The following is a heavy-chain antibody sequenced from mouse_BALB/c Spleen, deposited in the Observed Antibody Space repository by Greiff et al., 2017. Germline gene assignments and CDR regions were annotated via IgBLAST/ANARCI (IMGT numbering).Heavy chain of an antibody. CDR2: ISDGGSYT. Sequence: EVQRVESGGGLVKPGGSLKLSCAASGFTFSDYYMYWVRQTPEKRLEWVATISDGGSYTYYPDSVKGRFTISRDNAKNNLYLQMSSLKSEDTAMYYCARDQLGGYFDVWGAGTTVTVSA. CDR3: ARDQLGGYFDV. CDR1: GFTFSDYY. D-gene: IGHD4-1*01. V-gene: IGHV5-4*02. J-gene: IGHJ1*01.